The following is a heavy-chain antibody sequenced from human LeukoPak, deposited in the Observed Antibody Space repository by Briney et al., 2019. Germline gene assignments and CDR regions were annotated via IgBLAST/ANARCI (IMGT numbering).Heavy chain of an antibody. CDR1: GGSISSYY. J-gene: IGHJ4*02. CDR2: IYYSGST. D-gene: IGHD3-22*01. CDR3: ARAADSTHFDY. V-gene: IGHV4-59*01. Sequence: KPSETLSLTCTVWGGSISSYYWSWIRQPPGKGLEWIGYIYYSGSTNYNPSLKSRVTISVDTSKNQFSLKLSSVTAADTAVYYCARAADSTHFDYWGQGTLVTVSS.